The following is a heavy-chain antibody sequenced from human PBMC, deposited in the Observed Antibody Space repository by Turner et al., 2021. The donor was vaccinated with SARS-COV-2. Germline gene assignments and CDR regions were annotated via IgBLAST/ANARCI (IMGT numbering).Heavy chain of an antibody. Sequence: QVQLVESGGGVVQPGRSLILSCAASGFTFSTYAMHWVRQAPGKGLEWVAVIGYDGSNKFYVDSVKGRFTISRDNSKNTLYLQMNSLRAEDTAVYYCARDYSSSSYLVSWFDPWGQGTLVTVSS. CDR2: IGYDGSNK. CDR1: GFTFSTYA. J-gene: IGHJ5*02. D-gene: IGHD6-6*01. CDR3: ARDYSSSSYLVSWFDP. V-gene: IGHV3-33*01.